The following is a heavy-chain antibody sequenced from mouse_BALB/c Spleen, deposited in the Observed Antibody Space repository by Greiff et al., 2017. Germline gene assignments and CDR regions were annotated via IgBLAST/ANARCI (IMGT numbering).Heavy chain of an antibody. CDR2: ISSGSSTI. CDR1: GFTFSSFG. CDR3: ARSGSFITTATRFAY. V-gene: IGHV5-17*02. Sequence: EVKLMESGGGLVQPGGSRKLSCAASGFTFSSFGMHWVRQAPEKGLEWVAYISSGSSTIYYADTVKGRFTISRDNPKNTLFLQMTSLRSEDTAMYYCARSGSFITTATRFAYWGQGTLVTVSA. J-gene: IGHJ3*01. D-gene: IGHD1-2*01.